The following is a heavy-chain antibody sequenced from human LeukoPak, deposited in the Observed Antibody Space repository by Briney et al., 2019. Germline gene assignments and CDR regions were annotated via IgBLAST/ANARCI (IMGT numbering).Heavy chain of an antibody. Sequence: SETLSLTCTVSGGSISSHYWSWIRQPAGKGLEWIGHIYDSGSTSYNPSLKGRVTMSVDTSKNQFSLKLTSVTAADTAVYYCARDPGFGGYRGNSSSPLDYWGQGTLVTVSS. J-gene: IGHJ4*02. V-gene: IGHV4-4*07. CDR3: ARDPGFGGYRGNSSSPLDY. CDR2: IYDSGST. D-gene: IGHD6-6*01. CDR1: GGSISSHY.